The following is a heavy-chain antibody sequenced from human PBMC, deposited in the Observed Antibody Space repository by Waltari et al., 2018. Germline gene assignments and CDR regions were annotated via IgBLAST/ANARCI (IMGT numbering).Heavy chain of an antibody. CDR3: ARGTMIVEAFDY. CDR2: IYHSGST. CDR1: GGSISSGGYY. V-gene: IGHV4-31*03. D-gene: IGHD3-22*01. J-gene: IGHJ4*02. Sequence: QVQLQESGPGLVKPSQTLSLTCTVSGGSISSGGYYWSWIRQHPGKGLEWIGYIYHSGSTYYNPSLKSRVTISVDRSKNQCSLKLSSVTAADTAVYYCARGTMIVEAFDYWGQGTLVTVSS.